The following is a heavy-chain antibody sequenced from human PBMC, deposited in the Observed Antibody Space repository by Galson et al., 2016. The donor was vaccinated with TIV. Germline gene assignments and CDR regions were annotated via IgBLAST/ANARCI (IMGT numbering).Heavy chain of an antibody. J-gene: IGHJ3*02. V-gene: IGHV3-30-3*01. CDR1: GFTFGSYA. CDR2: ISYGGDNHK. Sequence: SLRLSCAASGFTFGSYAMHWVRQAPGKGLEWAAGISYGGDNHKYYVDSVKGRSTISRDNSKTTLYLQMNSLRAEDTAIYYCARDKTEYDVFDIWGQGTLVTVSS. CDR3: ARDKTEYDVFDI. D-gene: IGHD1-14*01.